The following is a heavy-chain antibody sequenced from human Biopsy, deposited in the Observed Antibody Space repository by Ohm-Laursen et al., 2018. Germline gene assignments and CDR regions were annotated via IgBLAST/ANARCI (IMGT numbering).Heavy chain of an antibody. Sequence: GTLSLTCSVSGVSISSYFWSWIRQPLGKGLEWIGYVSYNGNTKYNPSLKSRVIISADTSKNQFSLKLSSVTAADTAMYYCAAYYYDSSGYFYAFHYWGQGTLVTVSS. CDR1: GVSISSYF. CDR3: AAYYYDSSGYFYAFHY. D-gene: IGHD3-22*01. V-gene: IGHV4-59*08. J-gene: IGHJ4*02. CDR2: VSYNGNT.